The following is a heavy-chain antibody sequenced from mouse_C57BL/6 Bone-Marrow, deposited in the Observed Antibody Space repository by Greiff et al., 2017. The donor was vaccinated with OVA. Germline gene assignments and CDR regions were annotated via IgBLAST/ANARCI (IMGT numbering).Heavy chain of an antibody. Sequence: QVQLQQSGPGLVQPSQSLSITCTVSGFSFTSYGVHWVRQSPGTGLEWLGVIWRGGSTDYNAAFMSRLSITKDNSQSQVFFKMNSLQADDTAIYYCAKPGFYAMDYWGQGTSVTVSS. D-gene: IGHD4-1*01. CDR1: GFSFTSYG. V-gene: IGHV2-5*01. J-gene: IGHJ4*01. CDR3: AKPGFYAMDY. CDR2: IWRGGST.